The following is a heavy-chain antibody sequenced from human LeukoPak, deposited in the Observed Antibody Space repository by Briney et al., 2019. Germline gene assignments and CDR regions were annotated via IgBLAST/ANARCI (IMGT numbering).Heavy chain of an antibody. D-gene: IGHD3-3*01. Sequence: PGGSLRLSCAASGFTFSSYAMSWVRQAPGKGLEWVSAISGSGGSTYYADSVKGRFTISRDNSKNTLYLQMSSLRAEDTAVYYCAKAHEQNRNMAIFGVVYSFDYWGQGTLVTVSS. CDR3: AKAHEQNRNMAIFGVVYSFDY. J-gene: IGHJ4*02. CDR2: ISGSGGST. CDR1: GFTFSSYA. V-gene: IGHV3-23*01.